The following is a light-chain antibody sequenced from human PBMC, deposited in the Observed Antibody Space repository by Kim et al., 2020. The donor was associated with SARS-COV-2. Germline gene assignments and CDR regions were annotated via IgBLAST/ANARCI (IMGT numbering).Light chain of an antibody. CDR2: EVS. V-gene: IGLV2-8*01. CDR1: SSDVGGYNY. Sequence: QSALTQSPSASGSPGQSVTISCTGTSSDVGGYNYVSWYQQHPGKAPKLMIYEVSKRPSGVPDRFSGSKSGNTASLTVSGLQAEDEADYYCSSYAGKVFGTGTKVTVL. J-gene: IGLJ1*01. CDR3: SSYAGKV.